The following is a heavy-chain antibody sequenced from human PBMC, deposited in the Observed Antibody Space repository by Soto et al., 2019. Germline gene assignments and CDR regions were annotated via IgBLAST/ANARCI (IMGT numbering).Heavy chain of an antibody. CDR1: GGSISSGDYY. Sequence: SETLSLTCTVSGGSISSGDYYWSWIRQPPGKGLEWIGYIYYSGSTYYNPSLKSRVTISVDTSKNQFSLKLSSVTAADTAVYYCARDRGYYYYYGMDVWGQGTTVTVSS. CDR3: ARDRGYYYYYGMDV. CDR2: IYYSGST. J-gene: IGHJ6*02. V-gene: IGHV4-30-4*01. D-gene: IGHD3-10*01.